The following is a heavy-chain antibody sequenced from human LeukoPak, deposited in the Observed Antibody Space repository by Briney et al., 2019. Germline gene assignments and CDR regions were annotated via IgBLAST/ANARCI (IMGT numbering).Heavy chain of an antibody. CDR2: IKSKTDGGTA. D-gene: IGHD3-22*01. J-gene: IGHJ1*01. V-gene: IGHV3-15*01. CDR3: TTDPMRISMIIVAP. CDR1: GFTFSDAW. Sequence: GGSLRLSCAASGFTFSDAWMTWVRQAPGKGLEWVGRIKSKTDGGTAAYAGPVKGRFTISRDDSKKTLYLQMGSLKTEDTAVYYCTTDPMRISMIIVAPWGQGTLVTVSS.